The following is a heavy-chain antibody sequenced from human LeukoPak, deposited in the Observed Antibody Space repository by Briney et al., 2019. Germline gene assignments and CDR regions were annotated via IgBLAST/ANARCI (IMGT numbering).Heavy chain of an antibody. J-gene: IGHJ3*02. CDR1: GFTFSSYW. D-gene: IGHD4-17*01. CDR3: ARDPTVTNFHDAFDI. V-gene: IGHV3-7*05. CDR2: IKQDGSQK. Sequence: PGGSLRLSCAASGFTFSSYWMSWVRQAPGKGLEWVATIKQDGSQKEYVDSVKGRSTISRDNAKNSLYLQMNSLRAEDTAVYYCARDPTVTNFHDAFDIWGQGTMVTVSS.